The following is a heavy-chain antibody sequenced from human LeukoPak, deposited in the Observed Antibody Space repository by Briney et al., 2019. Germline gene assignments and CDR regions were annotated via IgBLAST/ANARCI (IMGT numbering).Heavy chain of an antibody. Sequence: GGSLRLSCAASGFPFSSYGMHWVRQAPGKGLEWVAAISNDGNNKFYADSVKGRFTISRDNPKNTMNLQMNSPRAEDTAVYYCARSYSSGWYAWFDPWGQGTLVTVSS. V-gene: IGHV3-30*03. CDR2: ISNDGNNK. CDR3: ARSYSSGWYAWFDP. J-gene: IGHJ5*02. D-gene: IGHD6-19*01. CDR1: GFPFSSYG.